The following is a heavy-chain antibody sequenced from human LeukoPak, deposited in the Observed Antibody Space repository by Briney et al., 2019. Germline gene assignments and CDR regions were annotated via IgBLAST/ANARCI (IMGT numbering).Heavy chain of an antibody. J-gene: IGHJ4*02. CDR2: ISTYDDNI. D-gene: IGHD3-9*01. Sequence: GASVKVSCKASGYTFTCYYMHWVRQAPGQGLEWLGWISTYDDNIKYAQSLQGRLTLTIDTSTSTAYMELRSLTSDDTAVYYCARETYSNILTGTDYWGPGTLVTVSS. V-gene: IGHV1-18*04. CDR1: GYTFTCYY. CDR3: ARETYSNILTGTDY.